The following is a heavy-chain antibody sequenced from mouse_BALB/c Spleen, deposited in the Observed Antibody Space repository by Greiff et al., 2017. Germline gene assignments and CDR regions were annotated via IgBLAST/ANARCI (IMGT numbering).Heavy chain of an antibody. J-gene: IGHJ2*01. V-gene: IGHV1-9*01. CDR1: GYTFSSYW. CDR2: ILPGSGST. CDR3: ARSGYYGSRYYFDY. D-gene: IGHD1-1*01. Sequence: QVQLQQSGAELMKPGASVKISCKATGYTFSSYWIEWVKQRPGHGLEWIGEILPGSGSTNYNEKFKGKATFTADTSSNTAYMQLSSLTSEDSAVYYCARSGYYGSRYYFDYWGQGTTLTVSS.